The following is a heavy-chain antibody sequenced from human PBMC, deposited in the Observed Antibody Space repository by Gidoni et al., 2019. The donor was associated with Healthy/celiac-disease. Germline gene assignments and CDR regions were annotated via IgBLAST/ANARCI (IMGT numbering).Heavy chain of an antibody. CDR1: GSTSSSYA. CDR3: VKDQRAVGIVLMVYATYFDY. V-gene: IGHV3-64D*06. D-gene: IGHD2-8*01. CDR2: ISSNGGST. Sequence: EVQLVESGGGLVQPGGPLRLSCSASGSTSSSYAMHWVRQAPGKGLEYVSAISSNGGSTYYADYVKGRFTISRDNSKNTLYLQMSSLRAEDTGVYYCVKDQRAVGIVLMVYATYFDYWGQGTLVTVSS. J-gene: IGHJ4*02.